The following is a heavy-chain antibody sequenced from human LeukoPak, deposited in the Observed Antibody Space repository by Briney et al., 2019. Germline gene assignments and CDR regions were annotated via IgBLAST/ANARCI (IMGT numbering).Heavy chain of an antibody. CDR2: ISGSGGST. J-gene: IGHJ4*02. Sequence: PGGSLRLSCAASGFTFSTYAMSWVRRAPGKGLEWVSAISGSGGSTYYADSVKGRFTISRDNSKNTLYLQKNSLRAEDTAVYFCAKDAVENILTGYYLDYWGQGTLVTVSS. CDR3: AKDAVENILTGYYLDY. V-gene: IGHV3-23*01. CDR1: GFTFSTYA. D-gene: IGHD3-9*01.